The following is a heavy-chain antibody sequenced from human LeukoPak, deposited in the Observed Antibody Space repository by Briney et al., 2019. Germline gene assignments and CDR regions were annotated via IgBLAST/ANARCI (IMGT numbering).Heavy chain of an antibody. CDR3: ARGNGYYDSSGLYYFDY. Sequence: ASVKVSCKASGYTFTVTGYYIHWVRQAPGQGLEWMGWINPNSGGTNYAQKFQGRVTMTRDTSISTAYMELSRLRSDDTAVYYCARGNGYYDSSGLYYFDYWGQGTLVTVSS. V-gene: IGHV1-2*02. J-gene: IGHJ4*02. CDR1: GYTFTVTGYY. D-gene: IGHD3-22*01. CDR2: INPNSGGT.